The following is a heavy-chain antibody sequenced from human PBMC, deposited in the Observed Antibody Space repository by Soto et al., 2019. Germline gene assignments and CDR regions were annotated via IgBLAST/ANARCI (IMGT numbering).Heavy chain of an antibody. V-gene: IGHV2-5*02. CDR3: AHSPLTMVRGVIMGGMDV. J-gene: IGHJ6*02. Sequence: SGPTLVNPTQTLTLTCTFSGFSLSTSAVGVGWIRQPPGKALEWLAFIYWDDDKRYSPSLKSSLTITKDTSKNQVVLTMTNMDPVDTATYYCAHSPLTMVRGVIMGGMDVWGQGTTVTVSS. CDR2: IYWDDDK. D-gene: IGHD3-10*01. CDR1: GFSLSTSAVG.